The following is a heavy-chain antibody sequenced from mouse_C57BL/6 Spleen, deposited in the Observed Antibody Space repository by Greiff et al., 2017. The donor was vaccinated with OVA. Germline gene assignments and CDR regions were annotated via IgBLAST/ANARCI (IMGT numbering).Heavy chain of an antibody. J-gene: IGHJ2*01. CDR1: GFTFSDYG. Sequence: EVQGVESGGGLVEPGGSLKLSCAASGFTFSDYGIHWVRQAPEKGLEWVAYISSGSSTIYYADTVKGRFAISRDTAKNTLFLQMTSLRSEDTAMYYCARSLGPYFDYWGQGTTLTVSA. CDR3: ARSLGPYFDY. D-gene: IGHD4-1*01. V-gene: IGHV5-17*01. CDR2: ISSGSSTI.